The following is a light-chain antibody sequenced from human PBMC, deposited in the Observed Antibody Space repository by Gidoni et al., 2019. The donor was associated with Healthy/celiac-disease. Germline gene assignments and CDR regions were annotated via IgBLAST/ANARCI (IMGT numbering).Light chain of an antibody. J-gene: IGKJ2*01. V-gene: IGKV3-15*01. CDR3: QQYNNWPLYT. CDR1: QSVSSN. CDR2: GAS. Sequence: EIVMTQSPATLSVSPGDRATLSCMASQSVSSNLAWYQQKPGQAPRLLIYGASTRATGIPARFSGSGSGTEFTLTISSLQSEDFAVYYCQQYNNWPLYTFGQGTKLEIK.